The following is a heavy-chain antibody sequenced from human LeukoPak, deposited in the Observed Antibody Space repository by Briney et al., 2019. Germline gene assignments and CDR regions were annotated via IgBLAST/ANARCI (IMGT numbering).Heavy chain of an antibody. CDR1: GGTFSSYA. CDR3: ARGATCSGGSCYPIL. J-gene: IGHJ4*02. Sequence: ASVKVPCKASGGTFSSYAISWVRQAPGQGLEWMGGIIPIFGTANYAQKFQGRVTITADESTSTAYMELSSLRSEDTAVYYCARGATCSGGSCYPILWGQGTLVTVSS. D-gene: IGHD2-15*01. V-gene: IGHV1-69*13. CDR2: IIPIFGTA.